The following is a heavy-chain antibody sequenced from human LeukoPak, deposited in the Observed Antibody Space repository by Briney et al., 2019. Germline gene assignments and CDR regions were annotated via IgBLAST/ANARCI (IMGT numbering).Heavy chain of an antibody. Sequence: HGESLKISCKGSGYILTSYWIGWVRQLPGKGLEWMGIIYPGDSDTRYSPSFQGQVTISADKSISTAYLQWSSLKASDTAMYYCATPLYSGSYYPFDYWGQGTLVTVSS. CDR2: IYPGDSDT. J-gene: IGHJ4*02. V-gene: IGHV5-51*01. CDR3: ATPLYSGSYYPFDY. D-gene: IGHD1-26*01. CDR1: GYILTSYW.